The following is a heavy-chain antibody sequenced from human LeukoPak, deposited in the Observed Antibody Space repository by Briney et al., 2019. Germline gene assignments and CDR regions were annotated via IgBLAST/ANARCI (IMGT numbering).Heavy chain of an antibody. CDR1: GYTFTGYY. D-gene: IGHD2-2*01. CDR3: ARANALYCSSTSCLFDY. Sequence: ASVKVSCKASGYTFTGYYMRWVRQAPGRGLEWMAWINPNSGGTYYAQNFHDRITMTRDTSISTAYMELSRLRSDDTAIYYCARANALYCSSTSCLFDYWGQGTLVTVSS. CDR2: INPNSGGT. J-gene: IGHJ4*02. V-gene: IGHV1-2*02.